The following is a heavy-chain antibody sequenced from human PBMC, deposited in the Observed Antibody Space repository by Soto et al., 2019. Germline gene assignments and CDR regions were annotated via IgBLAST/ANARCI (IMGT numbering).Heavy chain of an antibody. CDR1: GFTLSGHG. D-gene: IGHD1-26*01. V-gene: IGHV3-30*03. CDR2: ITYDGSEI. Sequence: QVQLVESGGGVVQPGRSLRLSCVASGFTLSGHGMHWVRQAPGKGLEWVAVITYDGSEIHYSDSGKGRFTISRDTSKNMVYLQMNSLNTEDTAMYYCAREQGYGYYRVADYWGQGTLVTVSS. J-gene: IGHJ4*02. CDR3: AREQGYGYYRVADY.